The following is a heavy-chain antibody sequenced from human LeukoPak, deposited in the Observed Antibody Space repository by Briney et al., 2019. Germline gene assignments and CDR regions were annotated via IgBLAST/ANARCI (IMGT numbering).Heavy chain of an antibody. V-gene: IGHV4-59*01. J-gene: IGHJ5*02. CDR2: IHSSGNT. Sequence: SETLSLTCTVSGGSISNYYWCWIRQPPRKGLEWIGYIHSSGNTNYKPSLKSRVTMSVDTPKNQSSLKLTSVTGADTAVYYCARGYYDSSGYSNPFDPWGQGTLVTVSS. CDR3: ARGYYDSSGYSNPFDP. CDR1: GGSISNYY. D-gene: IGHD3-22*01.